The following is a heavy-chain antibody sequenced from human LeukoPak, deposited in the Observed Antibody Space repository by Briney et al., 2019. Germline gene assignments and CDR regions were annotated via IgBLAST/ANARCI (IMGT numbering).Heavy chain of an antibody. CDR1: GYTFTSYG. Sequence: ASVKVSCKASGYTFTSYGISWVRQAPGQGLEWMGWISAYNGNTNYAQKLQGRVTITADKSTSTAYMELSSLRSEDTAVYYCASNVDTAMVTRGRFDYWGQGTLVTVSS. V-gene: IGHV1-18*01. J-gene: IGHJ4*02. D-gene: IGHD5-18*01. CDR3: ASNVDTAMVTRGRFDY. CDR2: ISAYNGNT.